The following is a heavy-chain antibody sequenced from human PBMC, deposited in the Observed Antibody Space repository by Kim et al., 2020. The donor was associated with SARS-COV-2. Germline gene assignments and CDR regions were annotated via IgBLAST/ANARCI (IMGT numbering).Heavy chain of an antibody. D-gene: IGHD3-16*01. J-gene: IGHJ3*02. CDR2: NT. Sequence: NTNYAQKRQGRVTMTTDTATSTAYMELRSLRSDDTAVYYCARDLLGAFDIWGQGTMVTVSS. CDR3: ARDLLGAFDI. V-gene: IGHV1-18*01.